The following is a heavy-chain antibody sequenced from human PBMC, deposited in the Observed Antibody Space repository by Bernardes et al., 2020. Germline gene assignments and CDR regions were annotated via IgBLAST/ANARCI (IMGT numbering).Heavy chain of an antibody. CDR1: GFSLSTSGVG. CDR3: AHTRWGAAAGSNWFDP. D-gene: IGHD6-13*01. V-gene: IGHV2-5*02. Sequence: SGPTLVKPTQTLTLTCTFSGFSLSTSGVGVGWIRQPPGKALEWLALIYWDDDKRYSPSLKSRLTITKDTSKNQVVLTMTNMDPVDTATYYCAHTRWGAAAGSNWFDPWGQGTLVTVSS. CDR2: IYWDDDK. J-gene: IGHJ5*02.